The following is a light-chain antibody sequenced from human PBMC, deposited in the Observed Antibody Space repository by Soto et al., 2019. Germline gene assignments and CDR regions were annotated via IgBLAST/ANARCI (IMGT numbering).Light chain of an antibody. CDR1: QSVGSTY. CDR3: QHYGSSPTWT. V-gene: IGKV3-20*01. Sequence: EIVLTQAPGTLSLSPGERDTLSCRASQSVGSTYLAWYQQKPGQAPXLXXYGASSRATGIPDRFSGSGCGTDFTLTTSRLEPEDFLVYYCQHYGSSPTWTFGQGTKVDIK. CDR2: GAS. J-gene: IGKJ1*01.